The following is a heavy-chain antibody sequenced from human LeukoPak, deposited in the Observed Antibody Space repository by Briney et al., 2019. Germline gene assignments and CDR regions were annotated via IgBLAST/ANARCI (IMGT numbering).Heavy chain of an antibody. CDR1: GFTFDDYV. D-gene: IGHD2-2*01. CDR3: ARVARYQLLLGDAFDI. J-gene: IGHJ3*02. CDR2: INWNGGRT. Sequence: GGSLRLSCAASGFTFDDYVMSWVPQAPGKGLDWVSGINWNGGRTGYADSVKGRLTISRDNAKNSLYLQMNSLRAEDTALYYCARVARYQLLLGDAFDIWGQGTMVTVSS. V-gene: IGHV3-20*04.